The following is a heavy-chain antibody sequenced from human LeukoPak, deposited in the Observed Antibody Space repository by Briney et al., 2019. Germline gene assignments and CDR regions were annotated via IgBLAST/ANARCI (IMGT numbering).Heavy chain of an antibody. CDR2: ISGYNGNT. Sequence: ASVKVSCKASGYTFTNYGISWVRQAPGQGLEWMRWISGYNGNTNYAQKFQGRITMTTDTSTSTGYMELRSLRSDDTAVYYCARDLKMGYSSGRYSWGTGSSNDYWGQGTLVTVSS. D-gene: IGHD6-19*01. J-gene: IGHJ4*02. CDR3: ARDLKMGYSSGRYSWGTGSSNDY. V-gene: IGHV1-18*01. CDR1: GYTFTNYG.